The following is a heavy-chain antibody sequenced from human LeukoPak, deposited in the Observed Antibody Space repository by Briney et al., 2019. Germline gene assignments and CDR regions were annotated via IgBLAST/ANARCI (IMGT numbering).Heavy chain of an antibody. Sequence: PAGSLRLSCAASGFPFSAYEMNWVRQAPGKGLEWVSYISVSGDTIYYADSVKGRFTISRDNSKNTLYLQMNSLRAEDTAVYYCARDWYHAIDYWGQGTLVTVSS. CDR2: ISVSGDTI. CDR3: ARDWYHAIDY. V-gene: IGHV3-48*03. D-gene: IGHD2-2*01. J-gene: IGHJ4*02. CDR1: GFPFSAYE.